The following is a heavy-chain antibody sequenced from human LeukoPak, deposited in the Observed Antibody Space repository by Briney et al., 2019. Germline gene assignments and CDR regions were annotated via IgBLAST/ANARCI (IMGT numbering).Heavy chain of an antibody. Sequence: GGSLRLSCAASGLTVSDNYMSWVRQAPGKGLEWVSVIYSGGSTFYADSVKGRFTISRDNSKSTLYLQMNSLKIEDTAVYYCTTLYHFDPWGQGTLVTVSS. CDR3: TTLYHFDP. V-gene: IGHV3-53*01. J-gene: IGHJ5*02. D-gene: IGHD2-8*01. CDR2: IYSGGST. CDR1: GLTVSDNY.